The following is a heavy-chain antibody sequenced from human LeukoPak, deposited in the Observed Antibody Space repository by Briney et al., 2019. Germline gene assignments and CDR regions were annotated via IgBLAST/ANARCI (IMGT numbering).Heavy chain of an antibody. J-gene: IGHJ6*02. CDR2: IKEDGIET. Sequence: GGSLRLSCAASGFTFGRYWMTWVRQAPGEGLEWVANIKEDGIETHYVDSVKGRFTISRENAKNSLYLQMNSLRAGDTAVYYCARDVGMDVWGQGTTVTVSS. CDR3: ARDVGMDV. CDR1: GFTFGRYW. V-gene: IGHV3-7*01.